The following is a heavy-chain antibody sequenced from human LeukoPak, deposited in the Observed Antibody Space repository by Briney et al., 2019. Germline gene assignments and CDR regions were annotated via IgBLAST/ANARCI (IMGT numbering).Heavy chain of an antibody. CDR3: ARRPARYSSSWFTTGGYFDY. J-gene: IGHJ4*02. V-gene: IGHV4-38-2*02. CDR2: IYHSGST. Sequence: SETLSLTCTVSGYSISSGYYWGWIRQPPGKGLEWIGSIYHSGSTYYNPSLKSRVTISVDTSKNQFSLKLSSVTAADTAVYYCARRPARYSSSWFTTGGYFDYWGQGTLVTVSS. D-gene: IGHD6-13*01. CDR1: GYSISSGYY.